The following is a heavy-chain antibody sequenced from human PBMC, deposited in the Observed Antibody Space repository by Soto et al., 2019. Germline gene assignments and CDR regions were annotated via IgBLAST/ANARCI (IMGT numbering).Heavy chain of an antibody. Sequence: SETLSLTCAVSGGSINSYYCSWIRQPPGKGLEWIASIDYSGNTNCDPSLKSRVAISVDTSKNQFSLKLSSVTAADTAVYFCARGSSAFDWWGQGTLVTVSS. V-gene: IGHV4-59*01. CDR1: GGSINSYY. D-gene: IGHD5-12*01. CDR3: ARGSSAFDW. CDR2: IDYSGNT. J-gene: IGHJ4*02.